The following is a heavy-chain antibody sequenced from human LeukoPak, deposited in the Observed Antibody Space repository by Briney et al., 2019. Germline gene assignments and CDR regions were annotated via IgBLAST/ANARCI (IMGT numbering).Heavy chain of an antibody. V-gene: IGHV3-30*18. CDR3: AKDSSDDYPDY. J-gene: IGHJ4*02. CDR1: GFTFSSYA. D-gene: IGHD4/OR15-4a*01. CDR2: ILSDGSIK. Sequence: GGSLRPSCAASGFTFSSYAMYWVRRPPGKGLEWVAVILSDGSIKYYADSVKGRFTISRDNAKNTLYLQMQNVRTEDTSIYYCAKDSSDDYPDYWGQGTLVTVSS.